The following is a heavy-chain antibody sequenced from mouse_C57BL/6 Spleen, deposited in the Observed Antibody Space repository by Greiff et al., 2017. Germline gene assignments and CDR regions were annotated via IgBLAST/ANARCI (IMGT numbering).Heavy chain of an antibody. D-gene: IGHD1-1*01. V-gene: IGHV1-52*01. Sequence: QVQLQQPGAELVRPGSSVKLSCKASGYTFTSYWMHWVKQRPIQGLEWIGNIDPSDSETHYNQKFKDKATLTVDKSSSPAYMHLSSLTSEDSAVYYCAIPYYGSSLDYWGQGTTLTVSS. CDR3: AIPYYGSSLDY. CDR2: IDPSDSET. CDR1: GYTFTSYW. J-gene: IGHJ2*01.